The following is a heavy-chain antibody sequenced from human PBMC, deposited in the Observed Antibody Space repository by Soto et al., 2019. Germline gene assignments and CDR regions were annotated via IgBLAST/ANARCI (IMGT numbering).Heavy chain of an antibody. D-gene: IGHD3-9*01. CDR3: ARGKTYYDIRDAFEI. J-gene: IGHJ3*02. CDR1: GCSISSYD. CDR2: IYHSGST. Sequence: SDTLSLTCTVSGCSISSYDWSWIRQPPGKGLEWIGYIYHSGSTYYNPSLKSRVTISVDRSKNQFSLKLSSVTAADTAVYYCARGKTYYDIRDAFEIWGQGTMVSVSS. V-gene: IGHV4-59*12.